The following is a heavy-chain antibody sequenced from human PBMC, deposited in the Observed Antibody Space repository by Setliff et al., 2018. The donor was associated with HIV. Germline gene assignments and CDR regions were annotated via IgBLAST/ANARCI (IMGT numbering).Heavy chain of an antibody. J-gene: IGHJ4*02. CDR3: ARHRVITGSFDY. D-gene: IGHD3-10*01. Sequence: PSETLSLTCTVSGDSISSSSYYWSWVRQPAGKELEWIGHIYTSGNANYNPSLRSRVTISVDTSKNQFSLKLNSVTAADTAVFYCARHRVITGSFDYWGQGTLVTVSS. CDR2: IYTSGNA. CDR1: GDSISSSSYY. V-gene: IGHV4-61*09.